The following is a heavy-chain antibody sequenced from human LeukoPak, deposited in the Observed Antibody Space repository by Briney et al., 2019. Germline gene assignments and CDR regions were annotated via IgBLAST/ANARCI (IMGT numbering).Heavy chain of an antibody. CDR3: ARDASGSFYDY. J-gene: IGHJ4*02. Sequence: QPGGSLRLSCAASGFTFSTYWMTWVRLAPGKGLEWVTNINQDGSEKYYVDSVKGRFTISRDNARNSLYLQMDSLRAEDTAMYYCARDASGSFYDYWGQGTLVTVSS. CDR1: GFTFSTYW. D-gene: IGHD1-26*01. V-gene: IGHV3-7*01. CDR2: INQDGSEK.